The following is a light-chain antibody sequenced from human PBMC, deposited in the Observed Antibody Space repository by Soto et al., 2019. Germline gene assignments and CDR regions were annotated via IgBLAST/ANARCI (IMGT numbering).Light chain of an antibody. V-gene: IGLV2-14*01. CDR3: TSYTNTSVI. CDR2: EVS. J-gene: IGLJ2*01. Sequence: QYALTQPASVSGSPGQSITISCTGNSSDVGNYDSVSWYQQRPGKAPKLVIYEVSHRPSGVSNRFSGSKSGNTASLTISGHQAEDEADYCCTSYTNTSVIFGGGTKLTVL. CDR1: SSDVGNYDS.